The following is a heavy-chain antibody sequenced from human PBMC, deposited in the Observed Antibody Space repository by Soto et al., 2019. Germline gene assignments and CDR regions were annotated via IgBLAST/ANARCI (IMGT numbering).Heavy chain of an antibody. CDR2: IKSGGNT. CDR3: VRENYYYGMDV. Sequence: EVQLVESGGGLVQPGGSLRLSYAASGFTVSTDWMYWVRQAPGKGLEWISVIKSGGNTNYADSVEGRFSISRDNSKNTVYLQMNSLRGEDTAVYYCVRENYYYGMDVWGQGTTVTVSS. CDR1: GFTVSTDW. V-gene: IGHV3-66*01. J-gene: IGHJ6*02.